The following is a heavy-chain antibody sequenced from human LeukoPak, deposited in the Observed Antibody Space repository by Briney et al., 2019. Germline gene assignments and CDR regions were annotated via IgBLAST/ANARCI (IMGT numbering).Heavy chain of an antibody. J-gene: IGHJ4*02. CDR3: AKDRGQWPAPYFFDS. CDR1: GFTFSSYA. Sequence: GGSLRLSCTASGFTFSSYAMTWVRQAPGKGLEWVSGISGGGDSTYYADSVKGRFTISRDKSKNTLYLQMNSLRAEDTAVYYCAKDRGQWPAPYFFDSWGQGTLVTVSS. CDR2: ISGGGDST. D-gene: IGHD6-19*01. V-gene: IGHV3-23*01.